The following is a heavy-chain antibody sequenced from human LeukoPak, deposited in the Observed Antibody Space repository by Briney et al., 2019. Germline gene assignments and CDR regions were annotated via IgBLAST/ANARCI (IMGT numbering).Heavy chain of an antibody. Sequence: GRSLRLSCAASGFTFDDYDMHWVRQAPGKGLEWVSGISWNGGSIGYTDSVRGRFTISRANAKNSLYLQMNSLRAEDTGVYYCVKDLRGVNYYGMDVWGKGTRVIVS. CDR2: ISWNGGSI. V-gene: IGHV3-9*01. D-gene: IGHD3-10*01. J-gene: IGHJ6*04. CDR1: GFTFDDYD. CDR3: VKDLRGVNYYGMDV.